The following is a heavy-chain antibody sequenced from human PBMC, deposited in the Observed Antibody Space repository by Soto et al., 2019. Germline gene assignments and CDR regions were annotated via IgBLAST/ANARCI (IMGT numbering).Heavy chain of an antibody. Sequence: PSETLSLTCTVSGGSISSGGYYWSWIRQHPGKGLEWIGYIYYSGSTYYNPSLKSRVTISVDTSKNQFSLKLSSVTAADTAVYYCARGGTVTHNWFDPWGQGTLVTVSS. CDR2: IYYSGST. J-gene: IGHJ5*02. D-gene: IGHD4-4*01. V-gene: IGHV4-31*03. CDR1: GGSISSGGYY. CDR3: ARGGTVTHNWFDP.